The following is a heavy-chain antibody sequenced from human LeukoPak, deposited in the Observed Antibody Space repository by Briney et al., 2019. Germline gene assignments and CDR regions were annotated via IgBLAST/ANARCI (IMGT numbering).Heavy chain of an antibody. CDR2: MNPNSGNT. V-gene: IGHV1-8*01. Sequence: GASVKVSCKASGYTFTSYDINWVRQATGQGLEWMGWMNPNSGNTGCAQKFQGRVTMTRNTSISTAYMELSSLRSEDTAVYYCARGLGYCSSTSCRKPFDYWGQGTLVTVSS. D-gene: IGHD2-2*01. CDR1: GYTFTSYD. J-gene: IGHJ4*02. CDR3: ARGLGYCSSTSCRKPFDY.